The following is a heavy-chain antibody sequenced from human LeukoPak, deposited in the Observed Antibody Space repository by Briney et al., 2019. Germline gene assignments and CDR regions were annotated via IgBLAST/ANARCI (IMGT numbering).Heavy chain of an antibody. V-gene: IGHV1-69*13. D-gene: IGHD3-22*01. CDR1: GYTFTSYD. Sequence: SVKVSCKASGYTFTSYDISWVRQAPGQGLEWMGGIIPIFGTANYAQKFQGRVTITADESTSTAYMELSSLRSEDTAVYYCARDYYDSSGYYYYYYGMDVWGQGTTVTVSS. J-gene: IGHJ6*02. CDR2: IIPIFGTA. CDR3: ARDYYDSSGYYYYYYGMDV.